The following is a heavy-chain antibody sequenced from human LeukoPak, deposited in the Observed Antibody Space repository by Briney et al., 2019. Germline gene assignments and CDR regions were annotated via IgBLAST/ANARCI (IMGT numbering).Heavy chain of an antibody. CDR3: ARGGKSLSMIGVV. CDR2: INSDGRST. V-gene: IGHV3-74*01. CDR1: GFTFSNYW. Sequence: PGGSLRLSCVASGFTFSNYWMHWVRQAPGEGLVWVSRINSDGRSTNYADSVKGRFTISRDNAKNTLYLQMNSLGAEDTAVYYCARGGKSLSMIGVVWGQGTMVTVSS. D-gene: IGHD3-22*01. J-gene: IGHJ3*01.